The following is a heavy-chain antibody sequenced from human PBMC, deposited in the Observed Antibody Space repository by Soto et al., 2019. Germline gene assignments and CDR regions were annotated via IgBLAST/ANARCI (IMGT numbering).Heavy chain of an antibody. V-gene: IGHV1-46*01. J-gene: IGHJ6*02. D-gene: IGHD2-15*01. CDR3: ARDTSVVIRRLSGMDV. Sequence: ASVKVSCKASGYTFTSYFLHWVRQAPGQGLEWMGIINPSGGSTTYAQKFQGRVTMTRDTSTSTVYMEVSSLRSEDTAVYYCARDTSVVIRRLSGMDVWGQ. CDR1: GYTFTSYF. CDR2: INPSGGST.